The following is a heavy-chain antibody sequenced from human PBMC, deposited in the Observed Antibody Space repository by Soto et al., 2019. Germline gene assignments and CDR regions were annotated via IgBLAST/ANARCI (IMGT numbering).Heavy chain of an antibody. Sequence: GGSLRLSCAASGFTFSSYAMSWVRQAPGKGLEWVSAISGSGGSTYYADSVKGRFTISRDNSKNTLYLQMNSLRAEDTAVYYCAKARAPCGGDCYYYYYYGMDVWGQGTTVTVSS. CDR3: AKARAPCGGDCYYYYYYGMDV. CDR2: ISGSGGST. D-gene: IGHD2-21*02. CDR1: GFTFSSYA. J-gene: IGHJ6*02. V-gene: IGHV3-23*01.